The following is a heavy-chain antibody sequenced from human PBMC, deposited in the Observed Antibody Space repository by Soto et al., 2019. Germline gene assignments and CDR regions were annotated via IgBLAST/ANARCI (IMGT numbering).Heavy chain of an antibody. CDR1: GGSISSYY. CDR3: ARTTTFGSGSYPFDY. Sequence: SETLSLTCTVSGGSISSYYWSWIRQPPGKGLEWIGYIYYSGSTNYNPSLKSRVTISVDTSKNQFSLKLSSVTAADTAVYYCARTTTFGSGSYPFDYWAQGTLATVPS. CDR2: IYYSGST. D-gene: IGHD3-10*01. J-gene: IGHJ4*02. V-gene: IGHV4-59*01.